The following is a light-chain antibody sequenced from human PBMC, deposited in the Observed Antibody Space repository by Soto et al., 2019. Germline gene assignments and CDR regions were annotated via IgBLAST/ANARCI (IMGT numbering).Light chain of an antibody. V-gene: IGLV2-14*01. CDR2: EVS. CDR3: SSYTTSTSFIL. J-gene: IGLJ2*01. CDR1: ISYIGNYDF. Sequence: QSVLTHPASVSRSPGQSITISFTGTISYIGNYDFVSWYQQVPGTAPKAMIYEVSSRPSGVSNRFSGSKSGNTASLTISGLKAEDEAYYYCSSYTTSTSFILFGGGTKVTVL.